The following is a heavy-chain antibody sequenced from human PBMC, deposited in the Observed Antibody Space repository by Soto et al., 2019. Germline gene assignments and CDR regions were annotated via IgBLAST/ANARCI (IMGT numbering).Heavy chain of an antibody. CDR2: IYYSGST. CDR1: GGSISSYY. Sequence: SETLSLTCTVSGGSISSYYWSWIRQPPGKGLEWIGYIYYSGSTNYNPSLKSRVTISVDTSKNQFSLKLSSVTAADTAVYYCARSPNYYDSSGYPDYWGQGTLVTVSS. D-gene: IGHD3-22*01. J-gene: IGHJ4*02. V-gene: IGHV4-59*08. CDR3: ARSPNYYDSSGYPDY.